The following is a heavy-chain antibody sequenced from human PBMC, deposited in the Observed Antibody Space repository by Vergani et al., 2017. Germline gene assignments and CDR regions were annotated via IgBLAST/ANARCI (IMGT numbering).Heavy chain of an antibody. CDR3: ARGEDCSGGSCYRDY. CDR2: INHSGST. Sequence: QVQLQQWGAGLLKPSETLSLTCAVYGGSFSGYYWSWIRQPPGKGLEWIGEINHSGSTNYNPSLKSRVTISVDTSKNQFSLKLSSVTAADTAVYYCARGEDCSGGSCYRDYWGQGTLVTVSS. J-gene: IGHJ4*02. D-gene: IGHD2-15*01. CDR1: GGSFSGYY. V-gene: IGHV4-34*01.